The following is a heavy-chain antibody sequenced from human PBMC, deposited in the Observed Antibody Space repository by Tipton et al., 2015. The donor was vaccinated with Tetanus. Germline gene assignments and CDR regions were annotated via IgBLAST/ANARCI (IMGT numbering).Heavy chain of an antibody. CDR3: ARGGLGEVGY. V-gene: IGHV4-59*01. CDR1: GGSISSYY. Sequence: TLSLTCTVSGGSISSYYWSWIRQPPGKRLEWIGYIYYSGSTNYNPSLKSRVTISVDTSKNQFSLKLSSVTAAGTAGYYCARGGLGEVGYWGQGTLVTVSS. J-gene: IGHJ4*02. D-gene: IGHD2-15*01. CDR2: IYYSGST.